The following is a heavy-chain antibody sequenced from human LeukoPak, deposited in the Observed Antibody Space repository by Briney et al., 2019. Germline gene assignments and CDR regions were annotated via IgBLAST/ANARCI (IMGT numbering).Heavy chain of an antibody. J-gene: IGHJ6*03. CDR3: ARGNRGYGGYYSGRSYFYMDV. D-gene: IGHD5-12*01. V-gene: IGHV3-9*01. CDR2: ISWNSGSI. CDR1: GFTFDDYA. Sequence: PGGSLRLSCAASGFTFDDYAMHWVRQAPGKGLEWVSGISWNSGSIGYADSVKGRLTISRDNAKNSLYLQMSSLRAEDTAVYYCARGNRGYGGYYSGRSYFYMDVWGKGTTVTVSS.